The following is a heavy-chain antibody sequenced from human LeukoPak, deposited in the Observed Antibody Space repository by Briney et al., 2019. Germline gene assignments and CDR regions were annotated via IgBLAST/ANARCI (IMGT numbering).Heavy chain of an antibody. Sequence: ASVKVSCKASGYTFTSYGISWVRQAPGQGLEWMGWISAYNGNTNYAQKLQGRVTMTTDTSTSTAYMELRSLRSDDTAVYYRARAPSIVNYYYYMDVWGKGTTVTVSS. J-gene: IGHJ6*03. V-gene: IGHV1-18*01. CDR1: GYTFTSYG. D-gene: IGHD2-15*01. CDR3: ARAPSIVNYYYYMDV. CDR2: ISAYNGNT.